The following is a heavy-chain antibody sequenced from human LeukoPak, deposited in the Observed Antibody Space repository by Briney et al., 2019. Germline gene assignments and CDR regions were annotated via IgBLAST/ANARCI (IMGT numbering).Heavy chain of an antibody. D-gene: IGHD3-22*01. CDR1: GFTFSSYA. Sequence: PGGSLRLSCAASGFTFSSYAMHWVRQAPGKGLEWVAVISYDGSNKYYADSVKGRFTISRDNSKNTLYLQMNSLRAEDTAVYYCARDPINYYDSSGYYDYWGQGTLVTVSS. J-gene: IGHJ4*02. V-gene: IGHV3-30-3*01. CDR3: ARDPINYYDSSGYYDY. CDR2: ISYDGSNK.